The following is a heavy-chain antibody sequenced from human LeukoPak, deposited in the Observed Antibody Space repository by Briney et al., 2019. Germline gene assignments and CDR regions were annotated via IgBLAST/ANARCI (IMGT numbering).Heavy chain of an antibody. Sequence: ASVKVSCKASGYTFTSYGISWVRQAPGQGLEWMGWISAYNGNTNYAQKLQGRVTMTTDTSTSTAYMELRSLRSDDTAVYYCARVVTMVRGVIIPHPPDYWGQGTLVTVSS. V-gene: IGHV1-18*01. CDR3: ARVVTMVRGVIIPHPPDY. CDR1: GYTFTSYG. D-gene: IGHD3-10*01. J-gene: IGHJ4*02. CDR2: ISAYNGNT.